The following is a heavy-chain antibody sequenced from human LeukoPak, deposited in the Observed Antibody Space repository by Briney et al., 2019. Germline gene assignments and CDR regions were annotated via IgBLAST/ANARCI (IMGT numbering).Heavy chain of an antibody. J-gene: IGHJ4*02. D-gene: IGHD3-22*01. V-gene: IGHV3-11*04. CDR2: ISSSGSTI. CDR1: GFTFSDYY. Sequence: PGGSLRLSCAASGFTFSDYYMNWIRQAPGKGLEWVSYISSSGSTIYYPDSVKGRFTISRDNAKNSLYLQMNSLRAEDTAVYYCARWEVYYYDSSGWLNYFDYWGQGTLVTVSS. CDR3: ARWEVYYYDSSGWLNYFDY.